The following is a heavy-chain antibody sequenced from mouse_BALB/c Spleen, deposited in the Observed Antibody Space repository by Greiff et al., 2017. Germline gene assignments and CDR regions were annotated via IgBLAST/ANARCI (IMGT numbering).Heavy chain of an antibody. D-gene: IGHD4-1*02. Sequence: EVQLVESGGGLVKPGGSLKLSCAASGFTFSSYTMSWVRQTPEKRLEWVATISSGGGNTYYPDSVKGRFTISRDNAKNNLYLQMSSLRSEDTALYYCARSPTGKGYYYAMDYWGQGTSVTVSS. CDR3: ARSPTGKGYYYAMDY. CDR2: ISSGGGNT. CDR1: GFTFSSYT. V-gene: IGHV5-9*03. J-gene: IGHJ4*01.